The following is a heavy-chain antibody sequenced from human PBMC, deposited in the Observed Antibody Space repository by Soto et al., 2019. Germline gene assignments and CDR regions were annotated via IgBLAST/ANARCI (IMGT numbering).Heavy chain of an antibody. J-gene: IGHJ4*02. V-gene: IGHV4-31*03. Sequence: QVQLQESGPGLVKPSQTLSLTCTVSGGSISSGGYYWSWIRQHPGKGLEWIGYIYYSGSTYYNPSLNSRVTISVDPSKNQFSLKLSYVTDADTAVYYCARGGSGSSMEFDYWGQGTLVTVSS. CDR1: GGSISSGGYY. CDR2: IYYSGST. D-gene: IGHD3-10*01. CDR3: ARGGSGSSMEFDY.